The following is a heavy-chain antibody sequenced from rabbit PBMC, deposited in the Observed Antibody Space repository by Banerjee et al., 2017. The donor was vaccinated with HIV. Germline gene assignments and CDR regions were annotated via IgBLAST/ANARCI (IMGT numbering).Heavy chain of an antibody. V-gene: IGHV1S40*01. J-gene: IGHJ3*01. D-gene: IGHD3-3*01. CDR2: INTGSAGA. CDR1: GFSFSSGYD. Sequence: QSLEESGGDLVKPGASLTLTCTASGFSFSSGYDMCWVRQAPGKGLEWIACINTGSAGAYYASWAKGRFTISKTSSTTVTLQMTSLTAADTATYFCARGLVAGVLDLWGQGTLVTVS. CDR3: ARGLVAGVLDL.